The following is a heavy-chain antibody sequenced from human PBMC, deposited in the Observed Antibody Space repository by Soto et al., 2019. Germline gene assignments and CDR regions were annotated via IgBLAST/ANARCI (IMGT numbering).Heavy chain of an antibody. CDR2: INPSGGST. V-gene: IGHV1-46*01. J-gene: IGHJ4*02. D-gene: IGHD2-8*01. CDR1: GYTFTSYY. Sequence: ASVKVSCKASGYTFTSYYMHWVRQAPGQGLEWMGIINPSGGSTSYAQKFQGRVTMTRDTYTSTVYMELSSLRSEDTDVYYCARDPCVKMVRRWRVFDYWGQGNLVTVSS. CDR3: ARDPCVKMVRRWRVFDY.